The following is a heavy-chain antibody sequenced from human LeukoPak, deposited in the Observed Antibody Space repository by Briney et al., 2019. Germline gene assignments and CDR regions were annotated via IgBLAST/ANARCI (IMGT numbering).Heavy chain of an antibody. CDR3: TTDALYAGGAFDI. V-gene: IGHV3-15*01. D-gene: IGHD5/OR15-5a*01. J-gene: IGHJ3*02. Sequence: GGSLRLSCVTSGFTFSSYWMSWVRQAPGKGLEWVGRIKSKTDGGTTDYAAPVKGRFTISRDDSKNTLYLQMNSLKTEDTAVYYCTTDALYAGGAFDIWGQGTMVTVSS. CDR1: GFTFSSYW. CDR2: IKSKTDGGTT.